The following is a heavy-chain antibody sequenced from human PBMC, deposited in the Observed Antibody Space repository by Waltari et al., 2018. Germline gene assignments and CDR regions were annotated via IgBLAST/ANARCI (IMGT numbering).Heavy chain of an antibody. CDR1: GGALSGPS. Sequence: QEQLQQWGAGLLKPSETLSLTCAVYGGALSGPSWNWIRQSPGKGLEWIGDISPTGSTNYNPSLQSRVTISLDTSDNKFSLKLTSMTAADMGTYFCARGRRGHKQLQRYGSEKFVRWFFDLWGRGTLVTVSS. D-gene: IGHD1-1*01. CDR3: ARGRRGHKQLQRYGSEKFVRWFFDL. CDR2: ISPTGST. J-gene: IGHJ2*01. V-gene: IGHV4-34*02.